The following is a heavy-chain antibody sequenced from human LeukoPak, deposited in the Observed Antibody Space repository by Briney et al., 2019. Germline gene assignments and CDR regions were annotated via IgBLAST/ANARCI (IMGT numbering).Heavy chain of an antibody. Sequence: GGSLRLSCAASGFTFSDYYMSWIRQAPGKGLEWVSYISSSGSTIYYADSVKGRFTISRDNAKNSLYLQMDSLRAEDTAVYYCAREPIVGVFDYWGQGTLVTVSS. CDR3: AREPIVGVFDY. V-gene: IGHV3-11*01. CDR1: GFTFSDYY. D-gene: IGHD1-26*01. CDR2: ISSSGSTI. J-gene: IGHJ4*02.